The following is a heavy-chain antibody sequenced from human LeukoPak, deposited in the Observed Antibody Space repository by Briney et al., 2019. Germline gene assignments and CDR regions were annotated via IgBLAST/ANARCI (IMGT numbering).Heavy chain of an antibody. J-gene: IGHJ3*02. CDR1: GGSVSSSTYY. CDR2: IYYSGST. CDR3: ARDLLYYDTSAYYPPGAFDI. Sequence: SETLSLTCTVSGGSVSSSTYYWTWIRQHPGKGLEWIGYIYYSGSTYYNPSLKSRVTISVDTSKNQFSLKLSSVTAADTAVYYCARDLLYYDTSAYYPPGAFDIWGQGRMVTVSS. V-gene: IGHV4-31*03. D-gene: IGHD3-22*01.